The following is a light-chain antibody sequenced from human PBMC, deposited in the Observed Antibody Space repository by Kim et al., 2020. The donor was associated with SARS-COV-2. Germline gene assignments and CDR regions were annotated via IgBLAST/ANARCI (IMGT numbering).Light chain of an antibody. Sequence: SYELTQPPSVSVSPGQTASITCSGDKLGNKFGSWYQQRSGQSPVVVIYEDTKRPSGIPERFSGSKSGNTATLTISGTQAIDEADYYCQAWDSSTHLFGGGTQLTVL. CDR3: QAWDSSTHL. V-gene: IGLV3-1*01. CDR2: EDT. CDR1: KLGNKF. J-gene: IGLJ2*01.